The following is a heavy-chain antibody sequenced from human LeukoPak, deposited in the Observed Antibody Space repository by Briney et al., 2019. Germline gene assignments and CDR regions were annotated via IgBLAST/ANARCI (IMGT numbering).Heavy chain of an antibody. J-gene: IGHJ6*02. D-gene: IGHD3-10*01. CDR1: GFTFSSYA. Sequence: GGSLRLSCAASGFTFSSYAMHWVRQAPGKGLEYVSAISSNGGSTYYANSVKGRFTISRDNSKNTLYLQMGSLRAEDMAVYYCARIGGDMVRGVIASDYYGMAVWGQGTTVTVSS. V-gene: IGHV3-64*01. CDR3: ARIGGDMVRGVIASDYYGMAV. CDR2: ISSNGGST.